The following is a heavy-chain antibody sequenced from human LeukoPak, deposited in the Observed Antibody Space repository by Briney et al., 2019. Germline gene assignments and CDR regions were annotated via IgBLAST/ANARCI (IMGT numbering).Heavy chain of an antibody. J-gene: IGHJ4*02. Sequence: GGSLRLSCEVSGFNVNSNQMSWVRQAPGKGLEWVSVMYSGGNTYYADSVKGRFTISRDNSRNTVSLQMTSLRAADTGVYYCARDLRETGNQDGGQGMLVIVSS. CDR3: ARDLRETGNQD. D-gene: IGHD3-9*01. CDR1: GFNVNSNQ. V-gene: IGHV3-66*01. CDR2: MYSGGNT.